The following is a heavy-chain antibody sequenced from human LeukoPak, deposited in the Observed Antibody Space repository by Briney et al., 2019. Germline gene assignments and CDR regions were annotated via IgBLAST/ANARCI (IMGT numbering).Heavy chain of an antibody. CDR1: GGSTSSYY. J-gene: IGHJ3*02. CDR3: ARRGPSGFWSGYAFDI. D-gene: IGHD3-3*01. CDR2: IYTSGST. V-gene: IGHV4-4*09. Sequence: PSETLSLTCTVSGGSTSSYYWSWIRQPPGKGLEWIGYIYTSGSTNYNPSLKSRVTISVDTSKNQFSLKLSSVTAADTAVYYCARRGPSGFWSGYAFDIWGQGTMVTVSS.